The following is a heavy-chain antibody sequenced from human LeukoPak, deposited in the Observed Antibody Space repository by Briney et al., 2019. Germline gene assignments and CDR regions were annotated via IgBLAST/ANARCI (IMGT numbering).Heavy chain of an antibody. CDR1: GFTFSTYR. J-gene: IGHJ4*02. CDR3: AKDGALLRWPVYYFDY. D-gene: IGHD4-23*01. V-gene: IGHV3-74*01. CDR2: INNDGSSI. Sequence: GGSLRLSCAASGFTFSTYRMHWVRQAPGKGLVWVSDINNDGSSISYADSVKGRFTISRDNAKNTLYLQMNSLRAEDTAVYYCAKDGALLRWPVYYFDYWGQGTLVTVSS.